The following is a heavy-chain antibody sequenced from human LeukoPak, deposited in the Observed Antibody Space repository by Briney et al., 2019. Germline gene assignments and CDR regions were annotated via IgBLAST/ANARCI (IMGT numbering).Heavy chain of an antibody. Sequence: PSETLSLTCAVYGGSFSGYYWSWIRQPPGKGLEWIGETNHSGSTNYNPSLKSRVTISVDTSKNQFSLKLSPVTAADTAVYYCARGPGYGQANFDYWGQGTLVTVSS. CDR3: ARGPGYGQANFDY. D-gene: IGHD5-18*01. CDR1: GGSFSGYY. J-gene: IGHJ4*02. V-gene: IGHV4-34*01. CDR2: TNHSGST.